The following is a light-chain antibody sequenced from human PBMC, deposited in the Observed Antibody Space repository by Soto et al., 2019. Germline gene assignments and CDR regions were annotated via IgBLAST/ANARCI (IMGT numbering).Light chain of an antibody. CDR3: QQRTLWPRT. CDR1: LSRSGT. Sequence: EIVLTKSPATLSLSPGERATLSGRASLSRSGTLAWFQQTPGQPPRLLLYVPSNRTTGIPARFTASGSGTDFTLTISSLEPEDFAVYRCQQRTLWPRTFGQGTQVEIK. J-gene: IGKJ1*01. V-gene: IGKV3-11*01. CDR2: VPS.